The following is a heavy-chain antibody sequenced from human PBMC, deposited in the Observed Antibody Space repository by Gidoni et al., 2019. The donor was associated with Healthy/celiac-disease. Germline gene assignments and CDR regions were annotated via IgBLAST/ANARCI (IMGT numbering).Heavy chain of an antibody. D-gene: IGHD3-16*02. CDR1: GGSFSEYY. CDR2: INHSGST. CDR3: ARGYGPFYDYVWGSDRSYRY. V-gene: IGHV4-34*01. J-gene: IGHJ4*02. Sequence: QVQLQQWGAGLLKPSETLSLNCAGYGGSFSEYYWSWLRQPPGKGLEWIGEINHSGSTKYNPALKSRVTISVDTSKNQFSLKLSSVTAADTAVYYCARGYGPFYDYVWGSDRSYRYWGQGTLVTVSS.